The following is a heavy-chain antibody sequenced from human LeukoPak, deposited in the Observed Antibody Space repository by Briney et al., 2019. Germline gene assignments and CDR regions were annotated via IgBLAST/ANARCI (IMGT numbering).Heavy chain of an antibody. D-gene: IGHD3-22*01. J-gene: IGHJ4*02. V-gene: IGHV3-21*01. CDR3: ASLYDSSGYYYLSGGVDY. CDR2: ISSSSSYI. CDR1: GFTFSSYS. Sequence: GGSLRLSCAASGFTFSSYSMNWVRQAPGKGLEWVSSISSSSSYIYYADSVKGRFTISRDNAKNSLYLQMNSLRAEDTAVYYCASLYDSSGYYYLSGGVDYWGQGTLVTVSS.